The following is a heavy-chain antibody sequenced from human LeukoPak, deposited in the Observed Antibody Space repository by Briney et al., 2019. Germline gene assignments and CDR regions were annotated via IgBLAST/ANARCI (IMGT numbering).Heavy chain of an antibody. CDR2: IYYSGST. J-gene: IGHJ4*02. Sequence: TSETLSLTCTVSGGSISSYYWSWIRQPPGKGLEWIGYIYYSGSTNYNPSLKSRVTISVDTSKNQFSLKLSSVTAADTAVYYCASSLIFLEWLPTYWGQGTLVTVSS. D-gene: IGHD3-3*01. CDR3: ASSLIFLEWLPTY. CDR1: GGSISSYY. V-gene: IGHV4-59*01.